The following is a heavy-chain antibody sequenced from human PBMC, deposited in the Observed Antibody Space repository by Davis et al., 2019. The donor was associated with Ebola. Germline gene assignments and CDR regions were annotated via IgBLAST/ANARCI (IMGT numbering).Heavy chain of an antibody. V-gene: IGHV3-11*01. Sequence: PGGSLRLSCAASGFTPSDHYMSWIRQAPGKGLEWVSSIRSSDTTIYYSDSVKGRFTVSRDKAKNSLYLQMNSLRAENTAVYYCARDKRSSWYGGMDDWGQGTTVTVSS. CDR3: ARDKRSSWYGGMDD. CDR2: IRSSDTTI. D-gene: IGHD6-19*01. J-gene: IGHJ6*02. CDR1: GFTPSDHY.